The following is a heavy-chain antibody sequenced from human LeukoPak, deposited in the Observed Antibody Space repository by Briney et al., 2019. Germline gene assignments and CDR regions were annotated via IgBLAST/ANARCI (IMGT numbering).Heavy chain of an antibody. CDR2: IWYDGSNK. D-gene: IGHD2-21*02. CDR3: AKWNCGGDCYYGY. J-gene: IGHJ4*02. CDR1: GFTFSSYG. V-gene: IGHV3-33*06. Sequence: GGSLRLSCAASGFTFSSYGMHWVRQAPGKGLEWVAVIWYDGSNKYYADSVKGRFTISRANSKNTLYLKMNSLRAEDTAVYSCAKWNCGGDCYYGYWGQGTLVTVSS.